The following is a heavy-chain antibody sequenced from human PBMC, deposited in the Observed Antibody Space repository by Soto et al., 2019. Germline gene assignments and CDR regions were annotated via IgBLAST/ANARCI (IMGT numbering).Heavy chain of an antibody. V-gene: IGHV3-21*01. CDR3: ASARGAMFAFDI. Sequence: GGSLRLSCAASGFTFSSYSMNWVRQAPGKGLEWVSSISSSSSYIYYADSVKGRFTISRDNAKNSLYLQMNSLRAEDTAVYYCASARGAMFAFDIWGQGTMVTVSS. J-gene: IGHJ3*02. D-gene: IGHD1-26*01. CDR1: GFTFSSYS. CDR2: ISSSSSYI.